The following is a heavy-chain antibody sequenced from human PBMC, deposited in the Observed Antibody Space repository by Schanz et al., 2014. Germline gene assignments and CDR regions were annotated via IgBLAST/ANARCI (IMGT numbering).Heavy chain of an antibody. CDR1: GDTFSKYN. CDR3: ARGYGDSPTDF. V-gene: IGHV1-18*04. Sequence: QVQLVQSGPEVKKPGSSVKVSCQAFGDTFSKYNIMWVRQVPGQGLEWMGWISAYNGHTDYAQKLQGRVTLTTDTSTSTAYMELRNLRSDDTAVYYCARGYGDSPTDFWGQGTLVTVSS. CDR2: ISAYNGHT. D-gene: IGHD4-17*01. J-gene: IGHJ4*02.